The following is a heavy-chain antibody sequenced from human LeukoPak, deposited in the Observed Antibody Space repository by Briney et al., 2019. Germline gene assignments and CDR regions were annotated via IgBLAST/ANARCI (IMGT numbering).Heavy chain of an antibody. V-gene: IGHV3-7*04. J-gene: IGHJ4*02. D-gene: IGHD5-18*01. CDR2: IQQDGSEK. Sequence: GESLRLSCAASGFTFSDYWMSWVRQAPGKGLEWVANIQQDGSEKYYVDSVKGLFTISRDNAKKSLFLQVSSLRGEDTAVYYCARDRGFSYGIDFWGQGTLVSVSS. CDR3: ARDRGFSYGIDF. CDR1: GFTFSDYW.